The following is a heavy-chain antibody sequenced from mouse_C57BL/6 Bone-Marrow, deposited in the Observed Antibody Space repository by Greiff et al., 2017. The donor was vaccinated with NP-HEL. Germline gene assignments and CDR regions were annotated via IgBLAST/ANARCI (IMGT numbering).Heavy chain of an antibody. CDR3: ARTLLLTLYAMDY. D-gene: IGHD1-1*01. CDR2: IDPANGNT. CDR1: GFNIKNTY. Sequence: VQLKQSVAELVRPGASVKLSCTASGFNIKNTYMHWVKQRPEQGLEWIGRIDPANGNTKYAPKFQGKATITADTSSNTAYLQLSSLTSEDTAINYCARTLLLTLYAMDYWGQGTSVTVSS. V-gene: IGHV14-3*01. J-gene: IGHJ4*01.